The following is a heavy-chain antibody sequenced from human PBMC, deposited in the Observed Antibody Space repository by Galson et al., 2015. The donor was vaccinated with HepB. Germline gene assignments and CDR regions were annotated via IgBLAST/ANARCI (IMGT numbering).Heavy chain of an antibody. Sequence: SLRLSCAASGFTFSNAWMSWVRQAPGKGLEWVGRIKSKTDGGTTDYAAPVKGRFTISRDDSKNTLYLQMNSLKTEDTAVYYCTTVSSCKGPSCYEDYFDYWGQGTLVTVSS. D-gene: IGHD2-2*01. J-gene: IGHJ4*02. CDR1: GFTFSNAW. V-gene: IGHV3-15*01. CDR2: IKSKTDGGTT. CDR3: TTVSSCKGPSCYEDYFDY.